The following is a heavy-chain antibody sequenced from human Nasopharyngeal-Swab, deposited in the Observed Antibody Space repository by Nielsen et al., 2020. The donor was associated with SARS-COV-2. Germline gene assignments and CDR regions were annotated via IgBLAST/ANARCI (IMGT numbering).Heavy chain of an antibody. CDR3: ARVRYSGYDSGLDV. D-gene: IGHD5-12*01. V-gene: IGHV3-20*01. CDR2: INWYGGST. Sequence: GGSLRLSCAASGFTFDDYGMNWARQAPGKGLEWVSGINWYGGSTSYAASVKARFTISRDNAKNSLYLQMNTLRAEDTALYHCARVRYSGYDSGLDVWGQGTTVTVSS. J-gene: IGHJ6*02. CDR1: GFTFDDYG.